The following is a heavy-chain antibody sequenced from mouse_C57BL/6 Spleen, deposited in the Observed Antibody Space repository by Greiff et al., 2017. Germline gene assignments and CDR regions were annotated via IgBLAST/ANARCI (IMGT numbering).Heavy chain of an antibody. CDR1: GYSFTGYY. CDR3: ARPLYDYDAYYAMDY. CDR2: INPSTGGT. J-gene: IGHJ4*01. V-gene: IGHV1-42*01. D-gene: IGHD2-4*01. Sequence: VQLQQSGPELVKPGASVKISCTASGYSFTGYYMNWVQQSPEKSLEWIGEINPSTGGTTYNQKFKAKATLTVDKSSSTAYMQLKSLTSEDSAVYYWARPLYDYDAYYAMDYWGQGTSVTVSS.